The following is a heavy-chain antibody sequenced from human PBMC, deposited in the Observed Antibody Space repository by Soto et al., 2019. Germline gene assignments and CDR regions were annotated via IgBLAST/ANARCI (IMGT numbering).Heavy chain of an antibody. Sequence: CDFGGSSLRRTTCSENWIRQTPGKGLEWIGYIFPSGTTYYNPSLRSRVTISIDVSKYQFSLSLRSLTASDTAVYYCARSREFDYWSQGNLVTVSS. CDR2: IFPSGTT. V-gene: IGHV4-30-2*01. CDR3: ARSREFDY. J-gene: IGHJ4*02. CDR1: GSSLRRTTCS.